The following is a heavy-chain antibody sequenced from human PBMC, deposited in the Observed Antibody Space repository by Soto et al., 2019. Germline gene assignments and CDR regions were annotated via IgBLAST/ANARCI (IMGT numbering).Heavy chain of an antibody. J-gene: IGHJ6*02. V-gene: IGHV1-18*01. Sequence: ASVKVSCKASGYTFPSYGISWVRQAPGQGLEWMGWISAYNGNTNYAQKLQGRVTITKDTSKKQVVLTMTNMDPVDTATYYCVQSRCGGDCLTFYSSHAYYGLDVWGQGTTVTVSS. CDR3: VQSRCGGDCLTFYSSHAYYGLDV. CDR2: ISAYNGNT. CDR1: GYTFPSYG. D-gene: IGHD2-21*02.